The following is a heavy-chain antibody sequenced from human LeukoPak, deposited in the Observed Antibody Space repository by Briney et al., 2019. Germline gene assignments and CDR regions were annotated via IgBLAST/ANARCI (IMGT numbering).Heavy chain of an antibody. D-gene: IGHD1-26*01. Sequence: SETLSLTCTVSGGAISSYYWSWIRQPPGKGLEWIGYIYYGGSTNYDPSLKSRVTMSVDTSKNQFSLRLTSVTAADTAVYHCARGGWSLDLWGRGTLVTVSS. CDR3: ARGGWSLDL. CDR2: IYYGGST. V-gene: IGHV4-59*01. J-gene: IGHJ2*01. CDR1: GGAISSYY.